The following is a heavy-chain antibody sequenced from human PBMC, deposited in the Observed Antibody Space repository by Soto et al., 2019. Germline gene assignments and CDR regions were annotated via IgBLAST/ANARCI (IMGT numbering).Heavy chain of an antibody. J-gene: IGHJ6*04. D-gene: IGHD1-26*01. CDR2: IYSGGST. V-gene: IGHV3-53*01. CDR3: ARDHYWEHGMDV. Sequence: GGSLRLSCAASGFTVSSNYMSWVRQAPGKGLEWVSVIYSGGSTYYADSVKGRFTISRDNSKNTLYLQMNSLRAEDTAVYYCARDHYWEHGMDVWGEGTRVTVFS. CDR1: GFTVSSNY.